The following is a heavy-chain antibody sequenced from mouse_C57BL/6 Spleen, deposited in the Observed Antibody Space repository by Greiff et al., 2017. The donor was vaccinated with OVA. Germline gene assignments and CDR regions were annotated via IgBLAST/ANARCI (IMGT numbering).Heavy chain of an antibody. D-gene: IGHD2-12*01. J-gene: IGHJ2*01. V-gene: IGHV1-62-2*01. CDR2: FYPGSGSI. Sequence: QVQLKESGAELVKPGASLTLSCTASGYTFTEYTIHWVKQRSGQGLEWIGWFYPGSGSIKYNEKFKDMATLTADKSSSTVFLVISRLTSEDSAIYFCARHEERGFGDSYYFDYWGQGTTLTVSS. CDR3: ARHEERGFGDSYYFDY. CDR1: GYTFTEYT.